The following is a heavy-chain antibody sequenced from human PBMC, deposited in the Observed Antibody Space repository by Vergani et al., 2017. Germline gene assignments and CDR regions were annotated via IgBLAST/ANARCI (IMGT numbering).Heavy chain of an antibody. CDR1: GFIFSDHY. J-gene: IGHJ3*02. CDR2: IRNKANDYTT. Sequence: EVQVVESGGGLVQPGGSLRLSCAASGFIFSDHYMDWVRQAPGKGLEWVGRIRNKANDYTTQYAASVKGRFTISRDDSKSYLYLQMNSLQTEDTALYYCVRVKGSNCNDHLYAIWGQGTLVTVSS. V-gene: IGHV3-72*01. D-gene: IGHD1-1*01. CDR3: VRVKGSNCNDHLYAI.